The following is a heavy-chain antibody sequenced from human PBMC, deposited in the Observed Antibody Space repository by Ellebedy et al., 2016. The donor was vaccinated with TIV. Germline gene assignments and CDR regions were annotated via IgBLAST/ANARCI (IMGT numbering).Heavy chain of an antibody. D-gene: IGHD1-26*01. CDR3: ARASIPSYPYYFDK. V-gene: IGHV1-69*13. J-gene: IGHJ4*02. CDR2: IIPSFGTT. CDR1: RDTFTKYA. Sequence: SVKVSXKTSRDTFTKYAISWVRQAPGQGLESLGGIIPSFGTTNFPQKFQDRVTITADESTATIYMELSSLRSEDTAVYYCARASIPSYPYYFDKWGQGTQVTVSS.